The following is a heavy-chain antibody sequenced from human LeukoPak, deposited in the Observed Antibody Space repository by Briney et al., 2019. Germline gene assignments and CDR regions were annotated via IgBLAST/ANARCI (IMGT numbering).Heavy chain of an antibody. V-gene: IGHV4-59*01. Sequence: SETLSLTCTVSGASISSYYWSWIRQPPGKGLEWIGYIYYSGSTSYNPSLKSRVTISLDTSKNQFSLKLSSVTAADTAVYHCAREYSSSSGHFDFWGQGTLVTVSS. CDR1: GASISSYY. CDR2: IYYSGST. D-gene: IGHD6-6*01. CDR3: AREYSSSSGHFDF. J-gene: IGHJ4*02.